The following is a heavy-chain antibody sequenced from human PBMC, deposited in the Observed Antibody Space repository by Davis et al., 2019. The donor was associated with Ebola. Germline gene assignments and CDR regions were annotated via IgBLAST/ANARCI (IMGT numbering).Heavy chain of an antibody. CDR2: ISSSSSTI. V-gene: IGHV3-48*02. CDR3: HPITMIDY. D-gene: IGHD3-22*01. Sequence: GESLKISCAASGFTFSGSAMHWVRQAPGKGLEWVSYISSSSSTIYYADSVKGRFTISRDNAKNSLYLQMNSLRDEDTAVYYCHPITMIDYWGQGTLVTVSS. J-gene: IGHJ4*02. CDR1: GFTFSGSA.